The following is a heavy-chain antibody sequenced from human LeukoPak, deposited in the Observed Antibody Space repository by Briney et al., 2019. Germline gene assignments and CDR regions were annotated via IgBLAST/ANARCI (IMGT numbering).Heavy chain of an antibody. V-gene: IGHV1-18*01. J-gene: IGHJ4*01. Sequence: ASVKVSCKTSGYTFSNYGISWVRQAPGQGLEWMGWITAYNGNRLYAQRFQGRITLTTDTSTSTSYMELRSLEYDDTAIYYCAGDNDKVVDHWGRGTLVTVSS. D-gene: IGHD1-1*01. CDR1: GYTFSNYG. CDR2: ITAYNGNR. CDR3: AGDNDKVVDH.